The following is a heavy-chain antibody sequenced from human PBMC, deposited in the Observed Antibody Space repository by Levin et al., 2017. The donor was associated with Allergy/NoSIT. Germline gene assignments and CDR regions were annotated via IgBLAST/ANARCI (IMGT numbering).Heavy chain of an antibody. CDR1: GYTFTSYG. J-gene: IGHJ3*02. CDR2: ISAYNGNT. D-gene: IGHD3-22*01. Sequence: GESLKISCKASGYTFTSYGISWVRQAPGQGLEWMGWISAYNGNTNYAQKLQGRVTMTTDTSTSTAYMELRSLRSDDTAVYYCARVKYYDSIAFDIWGQGTMVTVSS. CDR3: ARVKYYDSIAFDI. V-gene: IGHV1-18*01.